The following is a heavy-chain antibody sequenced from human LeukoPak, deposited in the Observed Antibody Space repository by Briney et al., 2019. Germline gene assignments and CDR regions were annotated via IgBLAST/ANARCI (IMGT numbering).Heavy chain of an antibody. Sequence: SETLSLTCTVSGGSISSGGYYWGWIRQHPGKGLEWIGYIYYTGSTDYNPSLKSRVTISVDRSKKQFSLRLSSVTAADTALYYCARGGSGSYYELLVDWGRGTLVTVSS. J-gene: IGHJ4*02. D-gene: IGHD1-26*01. CDR3: ARGGSGSYYELLVD. V-gene: IGHV4-31*03. CDR2: IYYTGST. CDR1: GGSISSGGYY.